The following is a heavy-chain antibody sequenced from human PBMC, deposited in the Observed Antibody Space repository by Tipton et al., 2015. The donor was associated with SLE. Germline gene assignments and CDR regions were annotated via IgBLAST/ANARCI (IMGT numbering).Heavy chain of an antibody. D-gene: IGHD3-16*01. CDR2: IRADGSNK. V-gene: IGHV3-30*02. CDR1: GFTYSGYA. Sequence: SLRLSCAASGFTYSGYAMHWVRPAPGKGLEWVAFIRADGSNKDYADSVKGRFTISRDNSKNTLYLQMNRPRVEDTAVYYCAGGTGAYFDHWGQGTLVTVSS. J-gene: IGHJ4*02. CDR3: AGGTGAYFDH.